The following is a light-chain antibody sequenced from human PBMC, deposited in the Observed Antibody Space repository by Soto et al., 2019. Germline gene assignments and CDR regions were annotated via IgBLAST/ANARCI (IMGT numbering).Light chain of an antibody. CDR3: QQTYSDIS. CDR1: RTINTY. J-gene: IGKJ4*01. CDR2: GAS. V-gene: IGKV1-39*01. Sequence: DVRMTQSPSSLSASVGDTITITCRASRTINTYLNWFQQKPGEPPRLLIYGASTSHDGVPSRFSGSGSGADFTLTIRGLQPEDFASYHCQQTYSDISFGGGTKVDIK.